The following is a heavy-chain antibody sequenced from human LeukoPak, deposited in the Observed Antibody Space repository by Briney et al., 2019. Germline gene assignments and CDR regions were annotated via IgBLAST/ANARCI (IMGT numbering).Heavy chain of an antibody. CDR1: GFTFSSYS. CDR3: ARGAAGSYSGIDY. J-gene: IGHJ4*02. Sequence: GGSLRLSCAASGFTFSSYSMNWVRQAPGKGLEWVSSISSSSSYIYYADSVKGRFTISRDNVKNSPYLQMNSLRAEDTAVYYCARGAAGSYSGIDYWGQGTLVTVSS. V-gene: IGHV3-21*01. CDR2: ISSSSSYI. D-gene: IGHD6-13*01.